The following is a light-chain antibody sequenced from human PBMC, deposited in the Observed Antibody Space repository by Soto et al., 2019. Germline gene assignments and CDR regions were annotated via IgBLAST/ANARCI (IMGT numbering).Light chain of an antibody. V-gene: IGKV1-39*01. Sequence: DIQMTQSPSTLSASVGYRVTITGLASHSISRWLAWYQQKPGKAPKLLIYAASSLQSGVPSRFSGSGSGTDFTLTISSLQPEDFATYYCQQSYSTHRTFGQGTKVDIK. J-gene: IGKJ1*01. CDR1: HSISRW. CDR3: QQSYSTHRT. CDR2: AAS.